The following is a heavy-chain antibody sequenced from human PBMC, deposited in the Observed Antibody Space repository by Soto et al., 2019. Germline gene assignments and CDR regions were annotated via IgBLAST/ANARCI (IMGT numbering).Heavy chain of an antibody. CDR2: ISYDGSNK. D-gene: IGHD2-15*01. Sequence: QVQLVESGGGVVQPGRSLRLSCAASGFTFSSYAMHWVRQAPGKGLEWVAVISYDGSNKYYADSVKGRFIISRDNSKNTLYLQMNSLRAEDTAVYYCASIEVVVAAQIKRRYFDYWGQGTLVTVSS. CDR3: ASIEVVVAAQIKRRYFDY. V-gene: IGHV3-30-3*01. J-gene: IGHJ4*02. CDR1: GFTFSSYA.